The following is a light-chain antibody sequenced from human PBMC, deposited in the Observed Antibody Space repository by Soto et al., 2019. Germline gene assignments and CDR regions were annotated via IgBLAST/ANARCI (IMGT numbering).Light chain of an antibody. J-gene: IGKJ1*01. CDR3: QQSYSTPWT. CDR2: AAS. Sequence: IQITQSASSLSASVGDRVTITCRASQSISSYLNWYQQKPGKAPKLLIYAASSFQSGVPSRFSGSGSGTDFTLTISSLQPEDFATYYCQQSYSTPWTFGQGTKVDIK. V-gene: IGKV1-39*01. CDR1: QSISSY.